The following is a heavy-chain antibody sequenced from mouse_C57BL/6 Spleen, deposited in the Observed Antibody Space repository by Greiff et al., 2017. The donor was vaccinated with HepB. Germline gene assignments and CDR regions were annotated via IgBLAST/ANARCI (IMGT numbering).Heavy chain of an antibody. CDR2: ISYSGST. J-gene: IGHJ3*01. V-gene: IGHV3-1*01. Sequence: DVKLQESGPGMVKPSQSLSLTCTVTGYSITSGYDWHWIRHFPGNKLEWMGYISYSGSTNYNPSLKSRISITHDTSKNHFFLKLNSVTTEDTATYYCARGEIYYGNPAWFAYWGQGTLVTVSA. CDR1: GYSITSGYD. CDR3: ARGEIYYGNPAWFAY. D-gene: IGHD2-1*01.